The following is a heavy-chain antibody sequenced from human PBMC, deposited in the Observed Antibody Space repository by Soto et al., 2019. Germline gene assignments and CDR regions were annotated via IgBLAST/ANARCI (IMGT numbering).Heavy chain of an antibody. V-gene: IGHV4-31*03. Sequence: QVQLQESGPSLVKPSQTLSLTCNVSGGSLSRGGFFWSWIRQHPGKGLEWIGYIYYTGTTFYNPSLKSRLTISVDTAKNQFSLRLSSVTVADTAVYYCAKGDVLHFVERIPTGARFDPWGPGTLVTVSS. D-gene: IGHD1-1*01. CDR2: IYYTGTT. CDR1: GGSLSRGGFF. J-gene: IGHJ5*02. CDR3: AKGDVLHFVERIPTGARFDP.